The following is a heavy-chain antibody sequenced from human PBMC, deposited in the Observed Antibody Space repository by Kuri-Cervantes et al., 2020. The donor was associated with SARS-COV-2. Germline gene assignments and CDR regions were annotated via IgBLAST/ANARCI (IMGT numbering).Heavy chain of an antibody. J-gene: IGHJ4*02. CDR3: AREKLRYFDWSKPPTPEYYFDY. CDR1: GYTFTSYG. V-gene: IGHV1-18*01. Sequence: ASVKVSCKASGYTFTSYGISWVRQAPRQGLEWMGWISAYNGNTNYAQKLQGRVTMTTDTSTSTAYMELRSLRSDDTAVYYCAREKLRYFDWSKPPTPEYYFDYWGQGTLVTVSS. CDR2: ISAYNGNT. D-gene: IGHD3-9*01.